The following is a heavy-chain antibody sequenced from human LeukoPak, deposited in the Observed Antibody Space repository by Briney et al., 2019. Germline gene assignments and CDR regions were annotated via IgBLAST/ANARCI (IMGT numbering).Heavy chain of an antibody. CDR3: TTVLLWFGELSFDY. J-gene: IGHJ4*02. D-gene: IGHD3-10*01. Sequence: GGALRLSCAASGFTFSNAWMSWVRQAPGKGLEWVGRIKSKTDGGTTEYAAPVKGRFTISRDDSKNTLYLQMNSLKTEDTGVYYCTTVLLWFGELSFDYWGQGTLVTVSS. CDR1: GFTFSNAW. V-gene: IGHV3-15*01. CDR2: IKSKTDGGTT.